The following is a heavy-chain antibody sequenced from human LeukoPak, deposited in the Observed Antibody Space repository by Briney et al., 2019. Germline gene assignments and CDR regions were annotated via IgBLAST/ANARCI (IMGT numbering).Heavy chain of an antibody. J-gene: IGHJ4*02. Sequence: GGSLRLSCAASGFTFSNYNMNWVRQAPGKGLEWVSSISDSSDYIYYADSVKGRFTISRDNAKNSLYLQMNSLRAEDTAVYYCARDDYADLFDYWGQGILVTVSS. D-gene: IGHD4-17*01. CDR3: ARDDYADLFDY. CDR2: ISDSSDYI. V-gene: IGHV3-21*01. CDR1: GFTFSNYN.